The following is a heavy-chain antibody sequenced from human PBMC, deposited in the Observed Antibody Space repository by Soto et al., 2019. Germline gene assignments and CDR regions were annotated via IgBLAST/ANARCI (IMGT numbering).Heavy chain of an antibody. D-gene: IGHD2-8*02. CDR1: GFTFDDYV. Sequence: GGSLRLSCAASGFTFDDYVMHWVRLGPGKGLEWVAGVSWNSVNIAYADSVRGRFTISRDNAKNSVYLQMNSLREDDTALYYCAKTRDLGKCGVCPDKSPFVPWGQGTMVTVSS. J-gene: IGHJ5*02. CDR3: AKTRDLGKCGVCPDKSPFVP. CDR2: VSWNSVNI. V-gene: IGHV3-9*01.